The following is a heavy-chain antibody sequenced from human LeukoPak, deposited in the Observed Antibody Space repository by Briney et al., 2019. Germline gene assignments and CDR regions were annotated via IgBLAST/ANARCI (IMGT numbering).Heavy chain of an antibody. J-gene: IGHJ4*02. D-gene: IGHD6-6*01. CDR3: ARAGPGSSSLWPWLN. CDR2: IYYSGST. V-gene: IGHV4-31*01. Sequence: SETLSLTCTVSGGSISSGGYYWSWIRQHPGKGLEWIGYIYYSGSTYYNPSFKSQVTISVDTSKNQFSLKLSSVTAADTAVYYCARAGPGSSSLWPWLNWGQGTLVTVSS. CDR1: GGSISSGGYY.